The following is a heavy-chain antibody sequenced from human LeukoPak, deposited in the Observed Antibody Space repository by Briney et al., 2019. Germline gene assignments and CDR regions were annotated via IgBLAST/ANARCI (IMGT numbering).Heavy chain of an antibody. CDR2: INPSGGST. Sequence: VASVKVSCKASGGTFSSYAISWVRQAPGQGLEWMGMINPSGGSTRYAQKFQGRVTMTRDTSTSTVYMELSSLRSEDTAVYYCATVRYDIYVKYYYYYMDVWGKGTTVTISS. J-gene: IGHJ6*03. D-gene: IGHD3-9*01. V-gene: IGHV1-46*01. CDR1: GGTFSSYA. CDR3: ATVRYDIYVKYYYYYMDV.